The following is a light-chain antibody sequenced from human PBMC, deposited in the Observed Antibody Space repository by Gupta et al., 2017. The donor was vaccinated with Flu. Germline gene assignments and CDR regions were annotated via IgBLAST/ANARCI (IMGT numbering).Light chain of an antibody. V-gene: IGKV3D-15*01. CDR2: GAS. CDR1: QNVGRN. J-gene: IGKJ4*01. Sequence: ETVMTQSPVTLSASPAERVTLSCRASQNVGRNLAWYQQKPGRAPRLLIFGASTRSADVPARFSGSGSGTDFTLTIDGLQAEDFVVYFCQQYTKWRISFGGGTTVAIK. CDR3: QQYTKWRIS.